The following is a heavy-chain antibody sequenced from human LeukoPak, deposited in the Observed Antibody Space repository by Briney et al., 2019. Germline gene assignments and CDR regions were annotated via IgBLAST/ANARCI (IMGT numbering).Heavy chain of an antibody. V-gene: IGHV3-7*01. CDR2: ITPDGSDR. J-gene: IGHJ4*02. Sequence: GGSLRLSCAVSGFTFNNYWMSWVRQAPGKGLEWVADITPDGSDRYYVDSLKGRVTISRDNTKSSLYLQLNSLRAEDTAVYYCVPGGLAVSGIDYWGQGALVTVSS. D-gene: IGHD6-19*01. CDR1: GFTFNNYW. CDR3: VPGGLAVSGIDY.